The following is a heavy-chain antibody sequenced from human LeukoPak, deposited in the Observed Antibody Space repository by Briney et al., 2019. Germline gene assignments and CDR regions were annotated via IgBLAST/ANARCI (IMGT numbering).Heavy chain of an antibody. J-gene: IGHJ4*02. D-gene: IGHD2-8*01. CDR3: ARGQSMYY. CDR2: ISPHSHTT. Sequence: ASVKVSCKASGYTFNNYFISWVRQAPGQGLEWVGWISPHSHTTHYAEKVQGRVTMTTDTFTTTFYMELRSLRSDDTDVYFCARGQSMYYWGQGTPVTVSS. CDR1: GYTFNNYF. V-gene: IGHV1-18*01.